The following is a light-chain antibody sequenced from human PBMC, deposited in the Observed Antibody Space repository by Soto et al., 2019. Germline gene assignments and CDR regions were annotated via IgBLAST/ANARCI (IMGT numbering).Light chain of an antibody. CDR3: PQRRST. V-gene: IGKV3D-20*01. CDR1: RSVSSSY. Sequence: EIVLTQSPATLSLSPGERATLSCRASRSVSSSYLAWYQQKPGLAPRLLIYDASYGATGIPARFSGSGSGTDFTLTIISLEPEDFAVYYCPQRRSTFGQGTRLEI. J-gene: IGKJ5*01. CDR2: DAS.